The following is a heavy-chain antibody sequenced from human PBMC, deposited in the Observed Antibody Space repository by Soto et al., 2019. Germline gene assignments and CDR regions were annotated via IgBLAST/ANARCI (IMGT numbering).Heavy chain of an antibody. CDR2: IYYSGST. V-gene: IGHV4-31*03. CDR1: GGSISSGGYY. CDR3: ARDGYYDFWSGYSTYYYYGMDV. D-gene: IGHD3-3*01. J-gene: IGHJ6*02. Sequence: SETLSLTCTVSGGSISSGGYYWSWIRQHPGKGLEWIGYIYYSGSTYYNPSLKSRVTISVDTSKNQFSLKLSSVTAADTAVYYCARDGYYDFWSGYSTYYYYGMDVWGQGTTVTVSS.